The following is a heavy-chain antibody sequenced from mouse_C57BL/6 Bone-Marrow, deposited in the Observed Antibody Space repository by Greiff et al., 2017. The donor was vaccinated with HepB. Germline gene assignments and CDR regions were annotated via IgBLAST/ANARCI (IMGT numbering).Heavy chain of an antibody. CDR2: IDPETGGT. D-gene: IGHD1-1*01. J-gene: IGHJ4*01. CDR1: GYTFTDYE. CDR3: TRYYGLYYYAMDY. Sequence: QVQLQQSRAELVRPGASVTLSCKASGYTFTDYEMHWVKQTPVHGLEWIGAIDPETGGTAYNQKFKGKAILTADKSSSTAYMELRSLTSEDSAVYYCTRYYGLYYYAMDYWGQGTSVTVSS. V-gene: IGHV1-15*01.